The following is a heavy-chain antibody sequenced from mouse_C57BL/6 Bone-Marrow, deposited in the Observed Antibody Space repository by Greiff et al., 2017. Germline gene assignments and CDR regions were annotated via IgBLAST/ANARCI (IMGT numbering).Heavy chain of an antibody. V-gene: IGHV3-6*01. J-gene: IGHJ3*01. Sequence: EVQLQESGPGLVKPSQSLSLTCSVTGYSITSGYYWNWIRQFPGNKLEWMGYISYDGSNNYKPSLKNRISITRDTSKNQFFLKLNSVTTEDTATYYCARGGLRAWFAYWGQGTLVTVSA. CDR2: ISYDGSN. CDR3: ARGGLRAWFAY. CDR1: GYSITSGYY. D-gene: IGHD2-4*01.